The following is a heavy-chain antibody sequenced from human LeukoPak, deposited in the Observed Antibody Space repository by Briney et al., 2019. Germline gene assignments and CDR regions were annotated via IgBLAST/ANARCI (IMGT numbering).Heavy chain of an antibody. J-gene: IGHJ6*03. CDR3: ARRIVGSGAYYYYYYMDV. Sequence: PSETLSLTCTVSDGSISGYYWSWIRQPPGKGLEWIGYIFYSGSTNYNPSLKSRVTISVDTSKNQFSLKLSSVTAADTAVYYCARRIVGSGAYYYYYYMDVWGKGTTVTVSS. V-gene: IGHV4-59*01. D-gene: IGHD1-26*01. CDR1: DGSISGYY. CDR2: IFYSGST.